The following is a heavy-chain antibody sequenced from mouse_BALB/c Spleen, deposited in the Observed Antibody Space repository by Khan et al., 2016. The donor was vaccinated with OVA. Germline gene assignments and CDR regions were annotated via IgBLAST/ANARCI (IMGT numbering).Heavy chain of an antibody. V-gene: IGHV1-7*01. Sequence: QIQLVQSGAELAKPGASVKMSCKASGYTFINYWILWIKQRPGQGLEWIGYINPSTGYTEYNQNFKEKATLTAAKPSSTAYMQLSSLTSEDSTVYYCSRRGLRWDFDYWGQGTTLTVSS. J-gene: IGHJ2*01. D-gene: IGHD1-1*01. CDR3: SRRGLRWDFDY. CDR1: GYTFINYW. CDR2: INPSTGYT.